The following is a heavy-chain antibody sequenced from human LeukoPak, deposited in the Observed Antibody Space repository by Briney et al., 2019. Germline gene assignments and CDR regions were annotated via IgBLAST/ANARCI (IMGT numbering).Heavy chain of an antibody. J-gene: IGHJ5*02. CDR3: ARDSSKWFGSNWFDP. CDR2: IYYSGST. V-gene: IGHV4-39*07. CDR1: GGSISSSSYY. D-gene: IGHD3-10*01. Sequence: SETLSLTCTVSGGSISSSSYYWGWIRQPPGKGLEWIGSIYYSGSTYYNPSLKSRVTISVDTSKNQFSLKLSSVTAADTAVYYCARDSSKWFGSNWFDPWGQGTLVTVSS.